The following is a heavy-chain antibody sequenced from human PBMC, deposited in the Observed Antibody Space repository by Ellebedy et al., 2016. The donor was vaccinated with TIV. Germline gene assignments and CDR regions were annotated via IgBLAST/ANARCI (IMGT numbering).Heavy chain of an antibody. J-gene: IGHJ6*01. CDR1: GGSISSGCYY. CDR3: ARDAIIASGLGRDYYYGMDV. V-gene: IGHV4-31*03. CDR2: THYRGST. Sequence: SETLSLTXTVSGGSISSGCYYWTWIRHYPGKGLEWIGYTHYRGSTSYNPSLKSRVTISVDRSKNQFSLWLDDVTVADTAVYFCARDAIIASGLGRDYYYGMDVWGQGTTVTVSS. D-gene: IGHD2/OR15-2a*01.